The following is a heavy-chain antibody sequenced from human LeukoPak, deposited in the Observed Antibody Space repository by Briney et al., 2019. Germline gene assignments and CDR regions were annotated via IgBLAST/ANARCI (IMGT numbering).Heavy chain of an antibody. J-gene: IGHJ4*02. CDR1: GYTFTSYY. Sequence: ASVKVSCKASGYTFTSYYMHWVRQAPGQGLEWMGIINPSGGSTSYAQKFQGRVTMTRDTSTSTVYMELSSLRSEDTAVYYCARRQWLVQGGYYFDYWGQGTLVTVSS. V-gene: IGHV1-46*01. CDR2: INPSGGST. CDR3: ARRQWLVQGGYYFDY. D-gene: IGHD6-19*01.